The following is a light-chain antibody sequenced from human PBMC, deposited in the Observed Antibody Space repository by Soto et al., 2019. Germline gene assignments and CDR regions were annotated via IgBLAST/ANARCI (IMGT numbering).Light chain of an antibody. V-gene: IGKV3-20*01. Sequence: EIVLTQSPGTLSLSPGERATLSCRASQTVTTNYLAWYQHKPGQAPRLLVSAASSRATGIADWCSGGGAENVIPLTSSRQAADAFAEYYQQHYGSSYTFGQGTKLEIK. J-gene: IGKJ2*01. CDR2: AAS. CDR1: QTVTTNY. CDR3: QHYGSSYT.